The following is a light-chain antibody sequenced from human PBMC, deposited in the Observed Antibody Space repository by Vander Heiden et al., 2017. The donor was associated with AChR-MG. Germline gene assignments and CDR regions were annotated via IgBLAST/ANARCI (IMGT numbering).Light chain of an antibody. CDR1: QTIASN. J-gene: IGKJ2*01. CDR3: QQYKNWPPMYT. V-gene: IGKV3-15*01. Sequence: EMVMTQPPPTLSVPPGERATLSCRASQTIASNLAWYQQKPGQAPRLLIYGASTRATGIPPRFSGSGSGTEFTLTINSLQSEDFAVYYCQQYKNWPPMYTFGQGTKLEIK. CDR2: GAS.